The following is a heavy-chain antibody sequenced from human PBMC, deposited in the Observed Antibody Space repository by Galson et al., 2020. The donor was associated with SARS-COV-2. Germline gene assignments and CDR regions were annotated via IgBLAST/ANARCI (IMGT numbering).Heavy chain of an antibody. CDR1: GYTFTSNG. CDR3: ARFSYRSGYPSFDY. Sequence: ASVKVSCKASGYTFTSNGISWMRQAPGQGLEWMGWNANYAQKFQGRVTMTTDTSTTTAYMELRGLRSDDTAVYYCARFSYRSGYPSFDYWGQETLVTVSS. V-gene: IGHV1-18*01. D-gene: IGHD3-22*01. J-gene: IGHJ4*02.